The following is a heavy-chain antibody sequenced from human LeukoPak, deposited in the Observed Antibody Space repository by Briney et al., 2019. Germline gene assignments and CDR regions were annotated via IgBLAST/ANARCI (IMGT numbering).Heavy chain of an antibody. J-gene: IGHJ3*02. CDR2: TNPSGGST. Sequence: ASVKVSCKTSVGTFSSYAIGWVRQARGRGLEWMGITNPSGGSTSYAQKFQGRVTMTRDMSTSTVYVELSSLRSEDTAVYYCARGGARGWDYDSSGYSAFDIWGQGTMVTVSS. D-gene: IGHD3-22*01. CDR1: VGTFSSYA. V-gene: IGHV1-46*01. CDR3: ARGGARGWDYDSSGYSAFDI.